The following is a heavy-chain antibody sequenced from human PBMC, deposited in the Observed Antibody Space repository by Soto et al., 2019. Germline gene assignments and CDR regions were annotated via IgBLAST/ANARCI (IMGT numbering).Heavy chain of an antibody. CDR1: GFTFSSYA. CDR3: ARDWDIVILSVPIPNYNYGMDV. V-gene: IGHV3-30-3*01. Sequence: GGSLRLSCAASGFTFSSYAMHWVRQAPGKGLEWVAVISYDGSNKYYADSVKGRFTISRDNAKNSVYLQMNNLRDEDTAVYYCARDWDIVILSVPIPNYNYGMDVWGQGTTVTVSS. J-gene: IGHJ6*02. D-gene: IGHD2-15*01. CDR2: ISYDGSNK.